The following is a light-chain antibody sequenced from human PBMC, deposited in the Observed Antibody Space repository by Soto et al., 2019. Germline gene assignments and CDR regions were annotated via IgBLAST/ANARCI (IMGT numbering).Light chain of an antibody. Sequence: QSALTQPRSVSGSPGQSVTISRTGTSSDVGGYTYVSWYQQHPGKAPKPIIYDVTERPSGVPARFSGSKSGNTASLTISGLQAEDEADYYCCSYAGSYTYVFGTGTKVTVL. CDR2: DVT. J-gene: IGLJ1*01. V-gene: IGLV2-11*01. CDR1: SSDVGGYTY. CDR3: CSYAGSYTYV.